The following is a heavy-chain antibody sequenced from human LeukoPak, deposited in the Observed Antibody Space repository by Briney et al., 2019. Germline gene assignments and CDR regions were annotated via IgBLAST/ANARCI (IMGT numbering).Heavy chain of an antibody. V-gene: IGHV4-59*01. Sequence: SETLSLTCTVSGGSISRYYWSWIRRPPGKGLEWIGYTDDSGNTNYNPSLKSRVTISVDKSKNQFSLKLSFVTAADTAMYYCARSDYHNSGSHTVFDAFDIWGQGTRVTVSS. J-gene: IGHJ3*02. CDR2: TDDSGNT. CDR1: GGSISRYY. CDR3: ARSDYHNSGSHTVFDAFDI. D-gene: IGHD3-10*01.